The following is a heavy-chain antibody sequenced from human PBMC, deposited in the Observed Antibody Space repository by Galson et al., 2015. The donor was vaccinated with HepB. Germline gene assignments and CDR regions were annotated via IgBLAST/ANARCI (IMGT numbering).Heavy chain of an antibody. J-gene: IGHJ5*02. CDR2: INHSGST. V-gene: IGHV4-34*01. CDR3: AREYALLWFGEPPRGWFDP. D-gene: IGHD3-10*01. Sequence: ETLSLTCAVYGGSFSGYYWSWIRQPPGKGLEWIGEINHSGSTNYNPSLKSRVTISVDASKNQFSLKLSSVTAADTAVYYCAREYALLWFGEPPRGWFDPWGQGTLVTVSS. CDR1: GGSFSGYY.